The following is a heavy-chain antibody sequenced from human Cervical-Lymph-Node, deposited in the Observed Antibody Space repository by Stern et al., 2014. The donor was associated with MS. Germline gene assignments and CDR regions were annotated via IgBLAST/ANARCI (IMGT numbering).Heavy chain of an antibody. D-gene: IGHD1-26*01. J-gene: IGHJ5*02. CDR3: ARDSGSYHNWFDP. Sequence: EVQLVESGGGLVKPGGSLRLSCAASGFTFSSYSMNWVRQAPGKGLEWVSSISSSSSYIYYADSVKGRFTISRDNAKNSLYLQMNSLRAEDTAVYYCARDSGSYHNWFDPWGQGTLVTVSS. CDR1: GFTFSSYS. V-gene: IGHV3-21*01. CDR2: ISSSSSYI.